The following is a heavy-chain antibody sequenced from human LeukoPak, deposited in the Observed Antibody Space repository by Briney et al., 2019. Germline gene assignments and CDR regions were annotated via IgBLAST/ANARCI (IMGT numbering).Heavy chain of an antibody. Sequence: PGGSLRLSCAASGFTFDDYAMHWVRQAPGKGLEWVSGISWNSGSIGYADSVKGRFTISRDNAKNSLYLQMNSLRAEDTALYYCAKVEQWGQGTLVTVSS. V-gene: IGHV3-9*01. D-gene: IGHD1-26*01. CDR3: AKVEQ. CDR2: ISWNSGSI. CDR1: GFTFDDYA. J-gene: IGHJ4*02.